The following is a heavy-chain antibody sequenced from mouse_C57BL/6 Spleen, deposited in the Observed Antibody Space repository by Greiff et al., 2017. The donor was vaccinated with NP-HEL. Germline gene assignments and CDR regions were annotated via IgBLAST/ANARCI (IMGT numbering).Heavy chain of an antibody. CDR1: GYAFSSSW. J-gene: IGHJ2*01. Sequence: VQLQQSGPELVKPGASGWISWGASGYAFSSSWMNWVKQRPGKGLEWIGRIYPGDGDINYNGKFKGKATLTADKSSSTAYMQLSSLTSEYSAVYFCARITPVVSPFDYWGQGTTLTVSS. CDR3: ARITPVVSPFDY. CDR2: IYPGDGDI. V-gene: IGHV1-82*01. D-gene: IGHD1-1*01.